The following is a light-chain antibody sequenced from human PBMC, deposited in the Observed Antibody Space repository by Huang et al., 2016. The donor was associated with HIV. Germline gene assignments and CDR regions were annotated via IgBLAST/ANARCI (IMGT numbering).Light chain of an antibody. CDR2: ASS. CDR1: QNISNY. V-gene: IGKV1-39*01. CDR3: QQSYTLPLT. Sequence: DIQMTQSPTSLSASVGNRVSLTCRASQNISNYLTWYQEKPGKAPNLLLYASSRLVRGAPAMFSVGGSGSTFTLTITNLQPEDIATYYCQQSYTLPLTFGPGTKVHVK. J-gene: IGKJ3*01.